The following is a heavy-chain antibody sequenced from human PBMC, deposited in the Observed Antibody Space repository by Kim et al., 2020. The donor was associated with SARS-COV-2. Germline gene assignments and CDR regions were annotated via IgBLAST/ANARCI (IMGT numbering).Heavy chain of an antibody. D-gene: IGHD2-8*01. CDR3: TTYCTNGVCSNTYYYGMDV. Sequence: GGSLRLSCAASGFTFSNAWMSWVRQAPGKGLEWVGRIKSKTDGGTTDYAAPVKGRFTISRDDSKNTLYLQMNSLKTEDTAVYYCTTYCTNGVCSNTYYYGMDVWGQGTTVTVSS. CDR1: GFTFSNAW. V-gene: IGHV3-15*01. J-gene: IGHJ6*02. CDR2: IKSKTDGGTT.